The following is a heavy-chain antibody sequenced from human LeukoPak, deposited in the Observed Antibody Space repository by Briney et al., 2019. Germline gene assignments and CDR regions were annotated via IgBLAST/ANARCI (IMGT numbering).Heavy chain of an antibody. V-gene: IGHV3-30-3*01. D-gene: IGHD2-2*02. CDR1: GFTFSSYA. CDR2: ISYDGSNK. CDR3: ARDRAIVVVPAAIMDV. Sequence: GGSLRLSCAASGFTFSSYAMHWVRQAPGKGLEWVAVISYDGSNKYYADSVKGRFTISRDNSKNTLYLQMNSLRAEDTAVYYCARDRAIVVVPAAIMDVWGKGTTVTVSS. J-gene: IGHJ6*04.